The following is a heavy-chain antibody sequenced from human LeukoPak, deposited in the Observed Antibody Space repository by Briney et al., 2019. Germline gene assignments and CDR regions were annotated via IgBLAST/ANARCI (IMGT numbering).Heavy chain of an antibody. J-gene: IGHJ3*02. Sequence: SETLSLTCAVYGGSFSGYYWSWIRQPPGKGLEWIGEINHSGSTNYNPSLKSRVTISVDTSKNQCSLKLSSVTAADTAVYYCARVAGFVVVVTTTDAFDIWGQGTMVTVSS. CDR2: INHSGST. CDR3: ARVAGFVVVVTTTDAFDI. D-gene: IGHD2-21*02. CDR1: GGSFSGYY. V-gene: IGHV4-34*01.